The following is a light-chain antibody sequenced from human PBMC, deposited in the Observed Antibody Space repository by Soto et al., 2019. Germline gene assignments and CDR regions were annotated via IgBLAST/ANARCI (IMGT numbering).Light chain of an antibody. CDR1: QSVSSSY. Sequence: EIVLTQSPCTLSFSPWERSTLSCSASQSVSSSYLAWYQQKPGQAPRLLIYSTSSRATGIPDRFSGSGSGTDFTLTISRLEPEDFAVYYCQQYGNSPWTFGQGTKVDIK. J-gene: IGKJ1*01. CDR2: STS. V-gene: IGKV3-20*01. CDR3: QQYGNSPWT.